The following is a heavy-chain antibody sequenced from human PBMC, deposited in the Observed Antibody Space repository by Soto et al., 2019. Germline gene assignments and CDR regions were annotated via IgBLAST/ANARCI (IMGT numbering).Heavy chain of an antibody. D-gene: IGHD3-10*01. CDR2: IIPIFGTA. V-gene: IGHV1-69*12. Sequence: QVQLVQSGAEVKKPGSSVKVSCKASGGTFSSYAISWVRQAPGQGLEWMGGIIPIFGTANYAQKFQGRVTIAADESTSTAYMELSSLRSEDTAVYYCARMGITMVRGAKNPRYYYYGMDVWGQGTTVTVSS. J-gene: IGHJ6*02. CDR1: GGTFSSYA. CDR3: ARMGITMVRGAKNPRYYYYGMDV.